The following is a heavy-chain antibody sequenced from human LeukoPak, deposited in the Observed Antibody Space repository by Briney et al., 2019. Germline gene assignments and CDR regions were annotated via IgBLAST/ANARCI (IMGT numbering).Heavy chain of an antibody. D-gene: IGHD1-26*01. Sequence: SETLSLTCTVSGGSISSGSYYWSWIRQPAGKGLEWIGRIYTSGSTNYNPSLKSRVTISVDTSKNQFSLKLSSVTAADTAVYYCARAPFPWDYFDYWGQGTLVTVSS. CDR2: IYTSGST. V-gene: IGHV4-61*02. CDR1: GGSISSGSYY. J-gene: IGHJ4*02. CDR3: ARAPFPWDYFDY.